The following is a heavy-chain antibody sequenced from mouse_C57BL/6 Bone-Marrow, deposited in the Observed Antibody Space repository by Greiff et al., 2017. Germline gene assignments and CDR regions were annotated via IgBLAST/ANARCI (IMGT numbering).Heavy chain of an antibody. CDR2: IDPSDSYT. J-gene: IGHJ2*01. D-gene: IGHD1-2*01. CDR3: ARGGECGWGFGC. CDR1: GYTFTSYW. V-gene: IGHV1-59*01. Sequence: QVQLQQPGAELVRPGTSVKLSCKASGYTFTSYWMHWVKQRPGQGLEWIGVIDPSDSYTNYNQKFKGKATLTVDTSSSTAYMQLSSLTSEDSAVYDCARGGECGWGFGCWGQGATLAVA.